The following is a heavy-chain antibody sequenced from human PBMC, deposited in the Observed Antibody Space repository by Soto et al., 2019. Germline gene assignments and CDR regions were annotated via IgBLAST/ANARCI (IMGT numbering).Heavy chain of an antibody. J-gene: IGHJ6*02. D-gene: IGHD3-22*01. V-gene: IGHV4-30-4*01. Sequence: SETLSLTCTISGGSISSGDYYWSWIRQPPGKGLEWIGYIYYSGSTYYNPSLKSRVTISVDTSKNQFSLKLSSVTAADTAVYYCAIQPVVKTYYYSGMDVWGQGTTVTVT. CDR3: AIQPVVKTYYYSGMDV. CDR2: IYYSGST. CDR1: GGSISSGDYY.